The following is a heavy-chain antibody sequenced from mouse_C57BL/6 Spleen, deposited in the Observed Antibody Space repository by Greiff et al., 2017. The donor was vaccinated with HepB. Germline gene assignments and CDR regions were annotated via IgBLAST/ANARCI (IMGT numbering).Heavy chain of an antibody. D-gene: IGHD2-1*01. CDR2: IDPSDSET. V-gene: IGHV1-52*01. J-gene: IGHJ3*01. Sequence: VQLQQPGAELVRPGSSVKLSCKASGYTFTSYWMHWVKQRPIQGLEWIGNIDPSDSETHYNQKFKDKATLTVDKSSSTAYMQLSSLTSEDSAVYYCAREGNYGNYAWFAYWGQGTLVTVSA. CDR3: AREGNYGNYAWFAY. CDR1: GYTFTSYW.